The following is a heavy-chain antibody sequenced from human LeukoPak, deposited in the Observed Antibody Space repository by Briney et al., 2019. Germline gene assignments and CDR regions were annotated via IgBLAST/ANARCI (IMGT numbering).Heavy chain of an antibody. D-gene: IGHD3-3*01. CDR1: GGSISSGGYS. V-gene: IGHV4-30-4*07. CDR2: IYYSGST. CDR3: ARDWAIFGVVGYYFDY. J-gene: IGHJ4*02. Sequence: PSETLSLTCAVSGGSISSGGYSWSWIRQPPGKGLEWIGYIYYSGSTYYNPSLKSRVTISVDTSKNQFSLKLSSVTAADTAVYYCARDWAIFGVVGYYFDYWGQGTLVTVSS.